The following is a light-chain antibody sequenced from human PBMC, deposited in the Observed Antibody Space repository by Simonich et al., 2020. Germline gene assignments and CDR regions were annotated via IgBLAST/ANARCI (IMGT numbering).Light chain of an antibody. CDR2: DVS. V-gene: IGLV2-14*01. CDR1: SSDVGGYNY. Sequence: QSALTQPASVSGSPGQSITISCTGTSSDVGGYNYVSWYQQHPGKAPKLMIYDVSKRPEGVSNRFSGSKSGNTASLTISGLQAEEEADYYCSSYTSSSTYVVFGGGTKLTVL. CDR3: SSYTSSSTYVV. J-gene: IGLJ2*01.